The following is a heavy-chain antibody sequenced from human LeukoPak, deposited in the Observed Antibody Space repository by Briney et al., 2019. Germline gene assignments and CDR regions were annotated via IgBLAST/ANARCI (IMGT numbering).Heavy chain of an antibody. CDR2: TRNKANSYTT. CDR3: ASPPIYDFWSGYYLH. J-gene: IGHJ4*02. CDR1: GFSFSDHY. Sequence: PGGSLRLSCAASGFSFSDHYMDWVRQAPGKGLEWVGRTRNKANSYTTEYAASVKGRFTISRDDSKNSLYLQMNSLKTEDTAVYYRASPPIYDFWSGYYLHWGQGTLVIVSS. V-gene: IGHV3-72*01. D-gene: IGHD3-3*01.